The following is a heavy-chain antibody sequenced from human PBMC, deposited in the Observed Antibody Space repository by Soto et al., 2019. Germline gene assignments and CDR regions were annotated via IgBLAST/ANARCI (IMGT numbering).Heavy chain of an antibody. D-gene: IGHD3-3*01. V-gene: IGHV3-33*01. CDR2: IWYDGSNK. Sequence: PGGSLRLSCAASGFTFSSYGMHWVRQAPGKGLEWVAVIWYDGSNKYYADSVKGRFTISRDNSKNTLYLQMNSLRAEDTAVYYCARDSHYDFWSGYCYGMNVWGQGTTVTVSS. CDR3: ARDSHYDFWSGYCYGMNV. J-gene: IGHJ6*02. CDR1: GFTFSSYG.